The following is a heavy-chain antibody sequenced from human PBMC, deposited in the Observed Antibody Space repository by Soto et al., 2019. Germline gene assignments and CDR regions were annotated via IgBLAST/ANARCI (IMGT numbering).Heavy chain of an antibody. CDR2: ISSSSSYI. J-gene: IGHJ3*02. CDR1: GFTFSSYS. D-gene: IGHD5-18*01. CDR3: ARGRQLWADAFDI. Sequence: EGSLRLSCAASGFTFSSYSMNWVRQAPGKGLEWVSSISSSSSYIYYADSVKGRFTISRDNAKNSLYLQMNSLRAEDTAVYYCARGRQLWADAFDIWGQGTMVTVSS. V-gene: IGHV3-21*01.